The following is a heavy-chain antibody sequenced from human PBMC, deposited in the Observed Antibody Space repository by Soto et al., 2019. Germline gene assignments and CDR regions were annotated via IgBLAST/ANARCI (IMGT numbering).Heavy chain of an antibody. D-gene: IGHD4-17*01. CDR3: ARDGYGDPYYFDY. J-gene: IGHJ4*02. CDR1: GGSISSYY. CDR2: IYYSGST. Sequence: QVQLQESGPGLVKPSETLSLTCTVSGGSISSYYWSWIRQPPGKGLEWIGYIYYSGSTNYNPSLKSRVTISVDTSKNQFSLKLSSVTAADTAVYYCARDGYGDPYYFDYWGQGTLVTVSS. V-gene: IGHV4-59*01.